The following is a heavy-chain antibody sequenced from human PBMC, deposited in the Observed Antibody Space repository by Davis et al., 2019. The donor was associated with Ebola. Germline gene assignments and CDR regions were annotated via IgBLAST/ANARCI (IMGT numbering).Heavy chain of an antibody. D-gene: IGHD4-23*01. CDR2: IRYDGSNK. J-gene: IGHJ6*04. Sequence: GGSLRLSCAASGFTFSSYGMHWVRQAPGKGLEWVAFIRYDGSNKYYADSVKGRFTISRDNSKNTLYLQMNSLRAEDTAVYYCAKVYGGNPWYYYYYGMDVWGKGTTVTVSS. V-gene: IGHV3-30*02. CDR3: AKVYGGNPWYYYYYGMDV. CDR1: GFTFSSYG.